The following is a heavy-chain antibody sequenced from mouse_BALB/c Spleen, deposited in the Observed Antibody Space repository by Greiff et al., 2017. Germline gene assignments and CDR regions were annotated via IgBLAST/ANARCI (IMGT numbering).Heavy chain of an antibody. J-gene: IGHJ3*01. CDR1: GFTFSDYY. D-gene: IGHD1-2*01. CDR3: ARDHGATATFAY. V-gene: IGHV5-4*02. CDR2: ISDGGSYT. Sequence: EVKLMESGGGLVKPGGSLKLSCAASGFTFSDYYMYWVRQTPKKRLEWVATISDGGSYTYYPDSVKGRFTISRDNAKNNLYLQMSSLKSEDTAMYYCARDHGATATFAYWGQGTLVTVSA.